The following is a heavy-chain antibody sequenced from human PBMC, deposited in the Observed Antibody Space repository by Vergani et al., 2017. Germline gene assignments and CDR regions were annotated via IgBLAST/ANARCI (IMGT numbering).Heavy chain of an antibody. Sequence: EVQLLESGGGLVQPGGSLRLSCAASGFTFSSYAMSWVRQAPGKGLEWVSAISGSGGSTDYADSVKGRFTISRDNSKNTLYLQMNSLRAEDTAVYYCAKGRNYGGYYMDVWGKGTTVTVSS. J-gene: IGHJ6*03. CDR3: AKGRNYGGYYMDV. D-gene: IGHD4-23*01. V-gene: IGHV3-23*01. CDR1: GFTFSSYA. CDR2: ISGSGGST.